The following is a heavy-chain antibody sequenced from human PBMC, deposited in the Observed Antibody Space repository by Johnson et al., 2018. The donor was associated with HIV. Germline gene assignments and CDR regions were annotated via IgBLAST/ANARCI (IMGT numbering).Heavy chain of an antibody. V-gene: IGHV3-15*01. CDR2: IKSKTDGGTT. CDR1: GFTFSNAW. CDR3: TTDLASDAFDI. J-gene: IGHJ3*02. Sequence: VQLVESGGGLVKPGGSLRLSCAASGFTFSNAWMSWVRQAPGKGLEWVGRIKSKTDGGTTDYAAPVKGRFTISSDDSKNTLYLQMNSLKTEDTAVYYCTTDLASDAFDIWGQGTMVTVSS.